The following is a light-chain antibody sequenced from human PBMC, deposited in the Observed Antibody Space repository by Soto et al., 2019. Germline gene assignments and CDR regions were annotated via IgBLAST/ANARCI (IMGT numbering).Light chain of an antibody. J-gene: IGLJ2*01. CDR2: SNN. CDR1: SSNIGSNP. Sequence: QSALTQPTSASGTPGQRVTISCSGSSSNIGSNPVNWYQHLPGTAPKLLIYSNNQRPSGVPDRFSGSKSGTSASLAISGLQSDDESHYYCAARDDSLNGPVFGGGTKVTVL. CDR3: AARDDSLNGPV. V-gene: IGLV1-44*01.